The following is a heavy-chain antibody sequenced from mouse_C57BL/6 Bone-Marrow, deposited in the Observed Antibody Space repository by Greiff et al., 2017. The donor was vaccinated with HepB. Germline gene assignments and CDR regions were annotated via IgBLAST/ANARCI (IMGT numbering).Heavy chain of an antibody. V-gene: IGHV5-17*01. CDR2: ISSGSSTI. CDR3: AREATVVAHWYFDV. CDR1: GFTFSDYG. D-gene: IGHD1-1*01. Sequence: EVKLMESGGGLVKPGGSLKLSCAASGFTFSDYGMHWVRQAPEKGLEWVAYISSGSSTIYYADTVKGRFTISRDNAKNTLFLQMTSLRSEDTAMYYCAREATVVAHWYFDVWGTGTTVTVSS. J-gene: IGHJ1*03.